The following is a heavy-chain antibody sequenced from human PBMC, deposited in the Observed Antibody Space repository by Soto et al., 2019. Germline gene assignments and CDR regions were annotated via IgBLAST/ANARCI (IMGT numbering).Heavy chain of an antibody. V-gene: IGHV1-18*01. CDR3: ARDRPPLAYCGGDCSPADY. J-gene: IGHJ4*02. D-gene: IGHD2-21*02. Sequence: ASVKVSCKASGYTFTSYGISWVRQAPGQGLEWMGWISAYNGNTNYAQKLQGRVTMTTDTSTSTAYMELRSLGSDDTAVYYCARDRPPLAYCGGDCSPADYWSQGTLVTVSS. CDR2: ISAYNGNT. CDR1: GYTFTSYG.